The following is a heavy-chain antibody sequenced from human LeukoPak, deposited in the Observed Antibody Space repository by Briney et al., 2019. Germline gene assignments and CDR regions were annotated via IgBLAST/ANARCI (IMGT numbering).Heavy chain of an antibody. CDR2: IRYDGSNK. V-gene: IGHV3-30*02. CDR3: AKVPRLGDSYGDNFDY. Sequence: GGSLRLSCAASGFTFSSYGMHWVRQAPGKGLEWVAFIRYDGSNKYYADSVKGRFTISRDNSKNTLYLQMNSLRAEDTAVYYCAKVPRLGDSYGDNFDYWGQGTLVTVSS. J-gene: IGHJ4*02. CDR1: GFTFSSYG. D-gene: IGHD4-17*01.